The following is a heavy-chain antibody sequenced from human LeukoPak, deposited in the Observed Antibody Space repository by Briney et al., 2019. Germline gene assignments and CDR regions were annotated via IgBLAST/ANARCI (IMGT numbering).Heavy chain of an antibody. J-gene: IGHJ4*02. CDR3: ARGGEDSGSYFDY. Sequence: PGGSLRLSCAASGFTFSDYYMSWIRQAPGKGLEWVAVIWYDGSNKYYADSVKGRFTISRDNSKNTLYLQMNSLRAEDTAVYYCARGGEDSGSYFDYWGQGTLVTVSS. CDR2: IWYDGSNK. D-gene: IGHD1-26*01. V-gene: IGHV3-33*08. CDR1: GFTFSDYY.